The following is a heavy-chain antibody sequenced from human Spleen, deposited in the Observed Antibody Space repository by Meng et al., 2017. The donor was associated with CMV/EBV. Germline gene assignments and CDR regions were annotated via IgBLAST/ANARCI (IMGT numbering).Heavy chain of an antibody. CDR1: GFTFSSYW. Sequence: GESLKISCAASGFTFSSYWMSWVRQAPGKGLEWVANIKQDGSEKYYVDSVKGRFTISRDNAKNSLYLQMNSLRAEDTAVYYCAKDQQSPFSYYFYGMDVWGQGTTVTVSS. CDR2: IKQDGSEK. CDR3: AKDQQSPFSYYFYGMDV. V-gene: IGHV3-7*01. D-gene: IGHD1/OR15-1a*01. J-gene: IGHJ6*02.